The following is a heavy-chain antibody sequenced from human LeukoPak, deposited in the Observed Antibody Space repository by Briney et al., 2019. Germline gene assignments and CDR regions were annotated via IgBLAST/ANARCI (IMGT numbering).Heavy chain of an antibody. CDR3: ARLGRGWGEIDY. V-gene: IGHV4-39*07. CDR2: LYYYGTT. J-gene: IGHJ4*02. CDR1: GGSISSSSHY. D-gene: IGHD3-16*01. Sequence: SETLSLTCTVSGGSISSSSHYWGWIRQPPGKGLEWIGSLYYYGTTKYYPSLKSRVTISLDTSNNQFSLKLSSMTAADTAVYYCARLGRGWGEIDYWGQGTLVTVSS.